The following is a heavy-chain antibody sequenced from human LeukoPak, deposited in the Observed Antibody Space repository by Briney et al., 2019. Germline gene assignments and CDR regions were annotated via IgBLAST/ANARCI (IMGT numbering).Heavy chain of an antibody. CDR2: TTGSGGTT. CDR3: AKEGMVRGVIINPFFDY. Sequence: GGSLRPSCAASGFTFSSYAMNWVRQAPGKGLEWVSGTTGSGGTTYYADSVKGRFTISRDSSKNTLYLQMNSLRAEDTAIYYCAKEGMVRGVIINPFFDYWGQGTLVTVSS. D-gene: IGHD3-10*01. V-gene: IGHV3-23*01. CDR1: GFTFSSYA. J-gene: IGHJ4*02.